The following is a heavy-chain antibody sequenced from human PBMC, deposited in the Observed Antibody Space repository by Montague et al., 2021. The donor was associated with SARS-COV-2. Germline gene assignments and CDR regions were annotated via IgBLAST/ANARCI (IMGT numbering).Heavy chain of an antibody. CDR2: TYYRSNWYN. J-gene: IGHJ6*02. Sequence: CAISGDSVSSDSAAWNWVRQSPSRGLEWLGRTYYRSNWYNDYAVSVKSRTTIKSDTSKNQISLQLNSVTPEDTAVYYCARDLRWRYGYDMDVWGQGTTVTVSS. V-gene: IGHV6-1*01. CDR3: ARDLRWRYGYDMDV. CDR1: GDSVSSDSAA. D-gene: IGHD3-16*01.